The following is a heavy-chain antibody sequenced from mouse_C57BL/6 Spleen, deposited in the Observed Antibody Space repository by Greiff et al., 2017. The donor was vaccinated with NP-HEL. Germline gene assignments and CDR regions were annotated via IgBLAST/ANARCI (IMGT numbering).Heavy chain of an antibody. Sequence: VQLQQSGPELVKPGASVKISCKASGYTFTDYYMNWVKQSHGKSLEWIGDINPNNGGTSYNQKFKGKATLTVDKSSSTAYMELRSLTSEDSAVYYCASRADYYAMDYWGQGTSVTVSS. D-gene: IGHD3-1*01. J-gene: IGHJ4*01. CDR1: GYTFTDYY. CDR3: ASRADYYAMDY. V-gene: IGHV1-26*01. CDR2: INPNNGGT.